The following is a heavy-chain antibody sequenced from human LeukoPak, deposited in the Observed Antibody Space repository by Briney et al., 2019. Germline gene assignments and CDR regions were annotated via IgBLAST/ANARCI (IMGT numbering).Heavy chain of an antibody. CDR2: ISAYTGNT. CDR1: GYTFPNYV. Sequence: ASVKVSCKTSGYTFPNYVITWVRQAPGQGLEWMGWISAYTGNTNYAQHLQGRITMTTDTSTSTAYMDLRSLRSDDTAVYYCARDRTTGYNYFDPWGQGTLVTVSS. J-gene: IGHJ5*02. V-gene: IGHV1-18*01. D-gene: IGHD1-20*01. CDR3: ARDRTTGYNYFDP.